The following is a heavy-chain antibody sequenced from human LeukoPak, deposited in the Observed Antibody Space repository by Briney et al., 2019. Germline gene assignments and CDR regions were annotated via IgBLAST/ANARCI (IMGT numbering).Heavy chain of an antibody. V-gene: IGHV4-39*01. CDR2: IYYSGSA. Sequence: SETLSLTCTVSGGSILSNDYYWGWIRQPPGKGLEWIGSIYYSGSAYYNPSLKSRVTISVDTSKNQFSLKLSSVTAADTAVYSRARPRTVGPGSHGSYYYMDVWDKGTTFTVS. D-gene: IGHD3-10*01. J-gene: IGHJ6*03. CDR1: GGSILSNDYY. CDR3: ARPRTVGPGSHGSYYYMDV.